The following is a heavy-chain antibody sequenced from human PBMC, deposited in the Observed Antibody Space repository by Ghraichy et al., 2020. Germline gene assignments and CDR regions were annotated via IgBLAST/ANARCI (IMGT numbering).Heavy chain of an antibody. CDR1: GGSISSSNYY. Sequence: SQTLSLTCTVPGGSISSSNYYWGWIRQPPGKWLEWIGSIDYSGNTYDNPSLKSRVTLSIDISKNQFSLRLRSVTAADTAVYYCARLRSLLAGYDAFDVWGPGTMVTVSS. CDR3: ARLRSLLAGYDAFDV. V-gene: IGHV4-39*01. D-gene: IGHD6-19*01. J-gene: IGHJ3*01. CDR2: IDYSGNT.